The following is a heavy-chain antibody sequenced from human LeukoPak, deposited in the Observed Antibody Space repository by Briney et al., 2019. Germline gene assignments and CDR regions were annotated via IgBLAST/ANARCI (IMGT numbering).Heavy chain of an antibody. CDR2: IYPGGSDT. CDR1: GYSFTYYW. CDR3: ARHSSPWPIDY. D-gene: IGHD6-13*01. Sequence: GESLKILCKGSGYSFTYYWIGWVRQMPGKGLEWMGIIYPGGSDTKYCPSFLGQVTISADKSISTAYLQWSSLKASDTAMAYCARHSSPWPIDYWGEGTLVPVSS. J-gene: IGHJ4*02. V-gene: IGHV5-51*01.